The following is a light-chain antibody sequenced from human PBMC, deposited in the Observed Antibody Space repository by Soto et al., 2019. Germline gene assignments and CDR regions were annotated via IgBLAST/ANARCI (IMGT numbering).Light chain of an antibody. CDR1: QSVDTN. CDR2: SAS. V-gene: IGKV3-15*01. CDR3: XXXYNWPPYT. J-gene: IGKJ2*01. Sequence: EVVMTQSPATLSVSPGDRATLSCRASQSVDTNXVWYQQKPGQPPRLLVHSASIRATGVPARFTGIGSGTDFTLTISGLQSDXFAIYYXXXXYNWPPYTFGQGTRLQIK.